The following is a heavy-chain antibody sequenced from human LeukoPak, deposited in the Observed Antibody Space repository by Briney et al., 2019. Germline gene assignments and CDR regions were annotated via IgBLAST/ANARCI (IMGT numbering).Heavy chain of an antibody. CDR3: ARDYYDSSGYPPFDY. Sequence: AASVKVSCKASGGTFSSYAINWVRQAPGQGLEWMGGFIPIFGTTNFAQKFQGRVTMTTDTSTSTAYMELRSLRSDDTAVYYCARDYYDSSGYPPFDYWGQGTLVTVSS. CDR2: FIPIFGTT. CDR1: GGTFSSYA. V-gene: IGHV1-69*05. J-gene: IGHJ4*02. D-gene: IGHD3-22*01.